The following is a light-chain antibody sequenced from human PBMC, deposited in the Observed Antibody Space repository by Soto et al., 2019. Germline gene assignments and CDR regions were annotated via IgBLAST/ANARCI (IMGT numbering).Light chain of an antibody. CDR3: SSYTTSIIL. J-gene: IGLJ2*01. Sequence: QSVLTQPASVSGSPGQSITISCTGPRRDVGAFNYVSWFQQYPGKAPKLMIYEVSNRPSGISNRFSGSKSGNTASLTISGLQAEDEADYYCSSYTTSIILFGGGTKVTV. CDR2: EVS. CDR1: RRDVGAFNY. V-gene: IGLV2-14*01.